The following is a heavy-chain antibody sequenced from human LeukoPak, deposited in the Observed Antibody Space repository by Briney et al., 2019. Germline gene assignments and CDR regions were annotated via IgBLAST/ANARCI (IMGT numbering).Heavy chain of an antibody. CDR2: ISWNSGSI. D-gene: IGHD4-17*01. Sequence: GGSLRLSCAASGFTFDDYAMHWVRQAPGKGLEWVSGISWNSGSIGYADSVKGRFTISRDNAKNSLYLLMNSLRAEDTALYYCAKDITDGDYDYYYYGMDVWGQGTTVTVSS. V-gene: IGHV3-9*01. CDR1: GFTFDDYA. CDR3: AKDITDGDYDYYYYGMDV. J-gene: IGHJ6*02.